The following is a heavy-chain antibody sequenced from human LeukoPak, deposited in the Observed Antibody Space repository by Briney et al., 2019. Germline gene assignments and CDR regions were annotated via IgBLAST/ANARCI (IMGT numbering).Heavy chain of an antibody. Sequence: PGGSLRLSCAASGFTFSSYAMSWVRQAPGKGLEWVSAISGSGGSTYYADSVKGRFTISRGNSKNTLYLQMNSLRAEDTAVYYCAKGTNYYDFWSGFNYMDVWGKGTTVTVSS. J-gene: IGHJ6*03. CDR2: ISGSGGST. D-gene: IGHD3-3*01. V-gene: IGHV3-23*01. CDR1: GFTFSSYA. CDR3: AKGTNYYDFWSGFNYMDV.